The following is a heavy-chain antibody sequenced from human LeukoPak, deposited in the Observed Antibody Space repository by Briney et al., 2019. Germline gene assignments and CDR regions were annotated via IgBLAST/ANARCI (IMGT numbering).Heavy chain of an antibody. V-gene: IGHV3-48*04. J-gene: IGHJ5*02. CDR3: ASLGYPQFDP. CDR1: GFTFSSYS. CDR2: ISSSGSTI. Sequence: GGSLRLSCAASGFTFSSYSMNWVRQAPGKGLEWVSYISSSGSTIYYADSVKGRFTISRDNAKNSLYLQMNSLRAEDTAVYYCASLGYPQFDPWGQGTLVTVSS. D-gene: IGHD5-18*01.